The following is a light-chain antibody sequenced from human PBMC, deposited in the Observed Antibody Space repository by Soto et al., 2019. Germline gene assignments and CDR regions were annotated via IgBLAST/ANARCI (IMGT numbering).Light chain of an antibody. CDR2: DTS. J-gene: IGKJ5*01. CDR1: QSVGSF. CDR3: QQRNSWPPTFT. Sequence: MVLTQSPATLSLSPVGIASPSVMASQSVGSFLAWYHQKPGQAPRLLIYDTSIRATGIPARFSGSGSGTDFTLTTSSLEPEDFAVYYCQQRNSWPPTFTFGQGTRLEIK. V-gene: IGKV3-11*01.